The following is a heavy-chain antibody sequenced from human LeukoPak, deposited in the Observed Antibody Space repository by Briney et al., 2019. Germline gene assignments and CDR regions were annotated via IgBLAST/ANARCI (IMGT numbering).Heavy chain of an antibody. CDR3: ARDLEVERSNIVVVPAASNWFDP. V-gene: IGHV3-11*04. CDR1: GFTFSDYY. J-gene: IGHJ5*02. Sequence: PGGSLRLSCAASGFTFSDYYMSWIRQAPGKGLEWVSYISSSGSTIYYADSVKGRFTISRDNAKNSLYLQMNSLRAEDTAVYYCARDLEVERSNIVVVPAASNWFDPWGQGTLVTVSS. CDR2: ISSSGSTI. D-gene: IGHD2-2*01.